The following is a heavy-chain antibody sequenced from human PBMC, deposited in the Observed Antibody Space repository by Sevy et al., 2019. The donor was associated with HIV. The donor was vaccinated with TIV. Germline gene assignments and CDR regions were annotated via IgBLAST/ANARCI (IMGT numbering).Heavy chain of an antibody. V-gene: IGHV3-23*01. Sequence: GGSLRLSCAVSGFTVNTYAMSWVRQAPGKGLEWVAVINNSGVSTDYADSVRGRFSISRDNPNVYLEMNSLRVEDTAVYYCVKERVGYISSWYYFDYWGQGTLVTVSS. J-gene: IGHJ4*02. CDR2: INNSGVST. CDR3: VKERVGYISSWYYFDY. CDR1: GFTVNTYA. D-gene: IGHD6-13*01.